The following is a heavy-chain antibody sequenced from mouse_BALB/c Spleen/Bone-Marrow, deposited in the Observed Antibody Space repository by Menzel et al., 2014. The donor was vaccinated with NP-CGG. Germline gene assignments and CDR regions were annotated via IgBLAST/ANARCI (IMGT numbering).Heavy chain of an antibody. V-gene: IGHV7-1*02. CDR3: ARDVGYGNYFVY. Sequence: EVQLQESGGGLVQPGDSLRLSCATSGFTFSDFYMEWVRQPPGKGLEWIAASRNKAKYYTTEYSASVKGRFIVSRDTSQSVLYLQMNALRAEDTAIYYCARDVGYGNYFVYWGQGTLVTVSA. J-gene: IGHJ3*01. CDR1: GFTFSDFY. CDR2: SRNKAKYYTT. D-gene: IGHD2-10*02.